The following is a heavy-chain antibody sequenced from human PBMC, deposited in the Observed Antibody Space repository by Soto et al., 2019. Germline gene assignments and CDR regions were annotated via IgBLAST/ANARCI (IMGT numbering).Heavy chain of an antibody. CDR1: GGTFSTYS. CDR3: TIGSWSGEVFDI. Sequence: QVQLVQSGAEVKKPGSSVKVSCKDSGGTFSTYSMFWVRQAPGQGLEWMGRIIPMLGIANHAQRFQDRVTLTPDKSTATAHMELSSLRSEDTALYYCTIGSWSGEVFDIWGQGTMVTVSS. CDR2: IIPMLGIA. D-gene: IGHD2-21*01. V-gene: IGHV1-69*02. J-gene: IGHJ3*02.